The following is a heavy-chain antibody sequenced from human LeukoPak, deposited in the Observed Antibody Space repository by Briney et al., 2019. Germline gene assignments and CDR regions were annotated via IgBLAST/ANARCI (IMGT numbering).Heavy chain of an antibody. Sequence: GGSLRLSCAASGFTFSSYAMSWVRQAPGKGLEWVSAISGSGGSTYYADSVKGRFTISRDNSKNTLYLQMNSLRAEDTAVYYCAKDGDSSGYVYYFDYWGQGTLVTVSS. CDR3: AKDGDSSGYVYYFDY. CDR2: ISGSGGST. V-gene: IGHV3-23*01. D-gene: IGHD3-22*01. CDR1: GFTFSSYA. J-gene: IGHJ4*02.